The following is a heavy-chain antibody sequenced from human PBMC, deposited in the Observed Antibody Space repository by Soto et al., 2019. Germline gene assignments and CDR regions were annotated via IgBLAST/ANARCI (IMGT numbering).Heavy chain of an antibody. CDR3: ARGYRWELRRRDFDC. D-gene: IGHD1-26*01. J-gene: IGHJ4*02. CDR2: IWYDGSNK. V-gene: IGHV3-33*01. CDR1: GFTFSSYG. Sequence: QVQLVESGGGVVQPGRSLRLSCAASGFTFSSYGMHWVRQAPGKGLEWVAVIWYDGSNKYYADSVKGRFTISRDNSKNTLYLQMNSLRAEDTAVYYCARGYRWELRRRDFDCWGQGTLVTVFS.